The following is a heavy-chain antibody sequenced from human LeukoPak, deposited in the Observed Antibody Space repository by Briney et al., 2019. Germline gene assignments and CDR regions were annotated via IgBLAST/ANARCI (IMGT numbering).Heavy chain of an antibody. V-gene: IGHV4-39*01. CDR2: IYFNGSP. D-gene: IGHD3-10*01. Sequence: SETLSLTCIVSGGSIGSTSYYWGWIRQTPGKGLEWIGSIYFNGSPYYNPSLKSRVTISVDTSKEQFSLKLRSVTAADTAVYYCARHGAQRFGERGPFDYWGQGTLVTVSS. CDR1: GGSIGSTSYY. CDR3: ARHGAQRFGERGPFDY. J-gene: IGHJ4*02.